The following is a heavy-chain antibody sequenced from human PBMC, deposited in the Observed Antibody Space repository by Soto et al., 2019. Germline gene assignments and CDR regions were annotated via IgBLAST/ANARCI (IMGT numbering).Heavy chain of an antibody. D-gene: IGHD2-15*01. J-gene: IGHJ6*02. CDR1: GGTFSSYA. Sequence: SVKISCKASGGTFSSYAISWVRQAPGQGLEWMGGIIPIFGTANYAQKFQGRVTITADESTSTAYMELSSLRSEDTAVYYCARMPRDIVYYYYGMDVWGQGTTVTVSS. CDR3: ARMPRDIVYYYYGMDV. CDR2: IIPIFGTA. V-gene: IGHV1-69*13.